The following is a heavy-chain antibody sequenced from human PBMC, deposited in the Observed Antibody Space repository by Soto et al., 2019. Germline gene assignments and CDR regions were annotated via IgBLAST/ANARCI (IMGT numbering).Heavy chain of an antibody. CDR1: GFPLSNFG. J-gene: IGHJ4*02. CDR2: ISYEGGNN. Sequence: QVHLVESGGGVFKPGRSLRLSCAASGFPLSNFGLHWVRQAPGKGLEWVAVISYEGGNNYYPESVKGRFTISRDNSKNTLYLQMNSLRIEDTAIYYCAKGGCSATTCLPRTPTNDNWGQGTLVTVSS. V-gene: IGHV3-30*18. D-gene: IGHD2-2*01. CDR3: AKGGCSATTCLPRTPTNDN.